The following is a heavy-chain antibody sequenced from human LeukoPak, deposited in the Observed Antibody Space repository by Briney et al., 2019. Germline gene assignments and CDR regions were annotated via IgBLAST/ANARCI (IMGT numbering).Heavy chain of an antibody. CDR1: GFTFSSYA. V-gene: IGHV3-23*01. J-gene: IGHJ4*02. D-gene: IGHD3-10*01. Sequence: GGSLRLSCAASGFTFSSYAMSWARQAPGKGRGWVSAISGSGGSTYYADSVKGRFTISRDNSKNTLYLQMNSLRAEDTAVYYCARERITMVRGVIITRYFDYWGQGTLVTVSS. CDR3: ARERITMVRGVIITRYFDY. CDR2: ISGSGGST.